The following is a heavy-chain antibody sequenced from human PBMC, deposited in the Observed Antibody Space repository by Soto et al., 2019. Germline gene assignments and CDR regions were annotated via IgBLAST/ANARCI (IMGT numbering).Heavy chain of an antibody. J-gene: IGHJ6*02. CDR2: IDPSDSYT. CDR1: GYSFTSYW. D-gene: IGHD6-13*01. CDR3: ARQRGSGSSWYVGYYGMDV. Sequence: PGESLKISCKGSGYSFTSYWISWVRQMPGKGLEWMGRIDPSDSYTNYSPSFQGHVTISADKSISTAYLQWSSLKASDTAMYYCARQRGSGSSWYVGYYGMDVWCQGPTVPVSS. V-gene: IGHV5-10-1*01.